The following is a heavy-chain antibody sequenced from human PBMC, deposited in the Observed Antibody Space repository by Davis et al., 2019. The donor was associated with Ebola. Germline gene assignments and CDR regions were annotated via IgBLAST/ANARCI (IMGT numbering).Heavy chain of an antibody. J-gene: IGHJ4*02. CDR3: ARWLQYGGFDY. V-gene: IGHV3-21*04. D-gene: IGHD5-24*01. CDR1: GFTFSSYS. CDR2: ISSSSSYI. Sequence: PGGSLRLSCAASGFTFSSYSMNWVRQAPGRGLEWVSSISSSSSYIYYADSVKGRFTISRDNSKNTLYLQMNSLRAEDTAVYYCARWLQYGGFDYWGQGTLVSVFS.